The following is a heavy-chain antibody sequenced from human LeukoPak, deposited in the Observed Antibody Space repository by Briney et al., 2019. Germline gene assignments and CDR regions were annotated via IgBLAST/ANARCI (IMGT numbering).Heavy chain of an antibody. CDR2: IIPIFGTA. V-gene: IGHV1-69*13. CDR1: GGTFSNYA. D-gene: IGHD4-23*01. J-gene: IGHJ4*02. Sequence: GASEKVSCKASGGTFSNYAVNWVRQAPGQGLEWMGGIIPIFGTAHYAQKFQGRVTITADESTSTAYMQLSSLRSEDTAVYYCARGWIAESTVVTPYNYWGQGTLVTASS. CDR3: ARGWIAESTVVTPYNY.